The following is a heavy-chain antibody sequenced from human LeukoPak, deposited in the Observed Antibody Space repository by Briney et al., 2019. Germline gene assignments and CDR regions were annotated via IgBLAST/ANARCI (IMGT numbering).Heavy chain of an antibody. Sequence: ASVKVSCKVSGYTLTELSMHWVRQAPGKGLEWMGGFDPEDGETIYAQKFQGRVTMTEDTSTDTAYMELSSLRSEDTAVYYCARVVSQYYYDSTGGWFDPWGQGTLVTVSS. CDR3: ARVVSQYYYDSTGGWFDP. V-gene: IGHV1-24*01. CDR1: GYTLTELS. J-gene: IGHJ5*02. D-gene: IGHD3-22*01. CDR2: FDPEDGET.